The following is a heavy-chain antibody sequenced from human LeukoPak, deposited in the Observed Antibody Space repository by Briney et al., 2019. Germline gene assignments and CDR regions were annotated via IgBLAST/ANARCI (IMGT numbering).Heavy chain of an antibody. V-gene: IGHV4-39*07. D-gene: IGHD2-21*01. Sequence: PSETLSPTCNVSGDSIGRSTYYWGWVRQTPEKGLEWIGSIFYNGRTYYTPSLQSRVIMSLDTSKNQFSLRLTSVTAADTAVYYCARQVAVVEPTDPNWFDSWGQGTLVTVSS. CDR1: GDSIGRSTYY. CDR2: IFYNGRT. CDR3: ARQVAVVEPTDPNWFDS. J-gene: IGHJ5*01.